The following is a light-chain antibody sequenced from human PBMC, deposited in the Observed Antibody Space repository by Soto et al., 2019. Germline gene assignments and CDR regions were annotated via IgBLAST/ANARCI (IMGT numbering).Light chain of an antibody. Sequence: QFALTQPASVSGSLGQSITISRSGTISDVGRFDVVSWYQQHPGQVPKLIIYEGSRRSSGGSSRFSGSKSGNTASLTISGLQAEDEADYYCCAYVNSRSDVFGSGTKVTVL. CDR1: ISDVGRFDV. CDR3: CAYVNSRSDV. J-gene: IGLJ1*01. CDR2: EGS. V-gene: IGLV2-23*01.